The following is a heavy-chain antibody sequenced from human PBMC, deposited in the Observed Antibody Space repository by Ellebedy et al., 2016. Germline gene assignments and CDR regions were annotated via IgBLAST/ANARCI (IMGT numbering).Heavy chain of an antibody. J-gene: IGHJ3*01. CDR3: AREWSAFDF. CDR1: GDSISSYY. D-gene: IGHD3-3*01. CDR2: VFHTGST. V-gene: IGHV4-59*01. Sequence: GSLRLSCTVSGDSISSYYWSWLRQPPGKGLEWIGYVFHTGSTSYNPSLKSRVTISIDTSKSQLSLRLTSVTAADTAVYYCAREWSAFDFWGQGTMVTVSS.